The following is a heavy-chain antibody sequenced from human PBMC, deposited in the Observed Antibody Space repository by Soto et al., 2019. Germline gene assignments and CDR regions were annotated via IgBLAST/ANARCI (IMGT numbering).Heavy chain of an antibody. CDR3: AKDLLFIVGASYYYYYGMDV. J-gene: IGHJ6*02. V-gene: IGHV3-30*18. Sequence: GGSLRLSCAASGFTFSSYGMHWVRQAPGKGLEWVAVISYDGSNKYYADSVKGRFTISRDNSKNTPNLQMNSLRAEDTAVYYCAKDLLFIVGASYYYYYGMDVWGQGTTVTVSS. CDR2: ISYDGSNK. CDR1: GFTFSSYG. D-gene: IGHD1-26*01.